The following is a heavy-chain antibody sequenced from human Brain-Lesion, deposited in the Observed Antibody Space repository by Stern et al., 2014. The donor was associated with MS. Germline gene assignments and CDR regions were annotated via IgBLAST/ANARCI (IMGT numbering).Heavy chain of an antibody. CDR3: ARGRVVPGFQYYATDV. CDR1: GGSISSGGYY. CDR2: IFNSGST. Sequence: QVQLVQSGPGLVKPSQTLSLSCTVSGGSISSGGYYWSWIRQPAGKGLEWIGRIFNSGSTSYNPSLKSRVNISIDNSNNQFSLRLNSMTAADTAVYYCARGRVVPGFQYYATDVWGQGTTVIVSS. D-gene: IGHD2-2*01. J-gene: IGHJ6*02. V-gene: IGHV4-61*02.